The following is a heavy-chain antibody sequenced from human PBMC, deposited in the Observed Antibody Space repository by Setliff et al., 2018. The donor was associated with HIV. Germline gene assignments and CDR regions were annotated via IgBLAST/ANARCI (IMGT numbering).Heavy chain of an antibody. J-gene: IGHJ4*02. CDR3: AKDMNYNNDYPGVLGS. CDR2: VNNDGTDT. Sequence: GGSLRLSCEASGFRVTDTYMAWVRQAPGKGLVCVSRVNNDGTDTIYADSVKGRFTISRDNSKNTLYLEMTSLRAEDTAVYHCAKDMNYNNDYPGVLGSWGRGTLVTVSS. D-gene: IGHD3-16*01. CDR1: GFRVTDTY. V-gene: IGHV3-74*01.